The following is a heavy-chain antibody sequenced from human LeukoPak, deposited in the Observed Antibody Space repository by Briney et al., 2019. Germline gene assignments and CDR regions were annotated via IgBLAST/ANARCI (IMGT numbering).Heavy chain of an antibody. CDR1: GFTFSSYS. Sequence: GGSLRLSCAASGFTFSSYSMNWVRQAPGKGLEWVSSISSSSGYIYYADSVKGRFTISRDNAKNSLYLQMNSLRAEDTAVYYCARDGVVAAAGGWFDPWGQGTLVTVSS. D-gene: IGHD6-13*01. CDR3: ARDGVVAAAGGWFDP. CDR2: ISSSSGYI. J-gene: IGHJ5*02. V-gene: IGHV3-21*01.